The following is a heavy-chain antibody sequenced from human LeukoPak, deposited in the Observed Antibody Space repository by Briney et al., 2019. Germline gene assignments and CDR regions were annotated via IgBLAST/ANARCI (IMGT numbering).Heavy chain of an antibody. J-gene: IGHJ3*02. CDR2: ISSSGSTI. CDR3: ARDQSPGEFGQYSDAFVI. V-gene: IGHV3-48*03. Sequence: SGGSLRLSCAASGFSFSSYEMNWVRQAPGKGREWVSYISSSGSTIYYADSVKGRFTISRDNAKNSVYLQMDSLRVEDTAVYFCARDQSPGEFGQYSDAFVIWGQGTLVTVSP. D-gene: IGHD3-10*01. CDR1: GFSFSSYE.